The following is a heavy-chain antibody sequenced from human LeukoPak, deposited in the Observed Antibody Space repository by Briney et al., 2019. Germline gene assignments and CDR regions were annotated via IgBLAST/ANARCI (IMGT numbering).Heavy chain of an antibody. V-gene: IGHV4-59*01. CDR1: GGSISHYY. CDR3: ARTTTVRGTYYMDV. Sequence: SETLSLTCSASGGSISHYYWTWIRQPPGQGLEWIGYIFYSGSTNYNPSLKSRVTMSVDTSKNKLSLNLTSVTAADTAIYYCARTTTVRGTYYMDVWGKGTTVTISS. CDR2: IFYSGST. J-gene: IGHJ6*03. D-gene: IGHD3-10*01.